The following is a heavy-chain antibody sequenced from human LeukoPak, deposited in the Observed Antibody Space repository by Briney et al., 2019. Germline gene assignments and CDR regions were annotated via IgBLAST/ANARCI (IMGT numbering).Heavy chain of an antibody. Sequence: GGSLRLSCAASGFTFSSYSMNWVRQAPGKGLEWVSSISSSSGYIYYADSLKGRFTISRDNAKNSLYLQMNSLRAEDTAVYYCAKDRSSYFDWLLPYDAFDIWGQGTMVTVSS. D-gene: IGHD3-9*01. CDR2: ISSSSGYI. CDR3: AKDRSSYFDWLLPYDAFDI. J-gene: IGHJ3*02. CDR1: GFTFSSYS. V-gene: IGHV3-21*04.